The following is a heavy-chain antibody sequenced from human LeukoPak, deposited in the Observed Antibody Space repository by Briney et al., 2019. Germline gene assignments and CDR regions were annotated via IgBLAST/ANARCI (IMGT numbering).Heavy chain of an antibody. CDR1: GYSFTNYW. V-gene: IGHV5-51*01. CDR3: ARQGGQWLVQGAFDI. J-gene: IGHJ3*02. CDR2: IYPGDSAT. D-gene: IGHD6-19*01. Sequence: GESLKISCKGSGYSFTNYWIGWVRQMPGKGLEWMGIIYPGDSATRYSPSFQGQVTISADKSIDTAYLQWSSLKASDTAIYYCARQGGQWLVQGAFDIWGQGTTVTVSS.